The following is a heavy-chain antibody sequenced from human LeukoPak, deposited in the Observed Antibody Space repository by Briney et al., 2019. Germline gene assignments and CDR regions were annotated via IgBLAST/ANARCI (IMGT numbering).Heavy chain of an antibody. Sequence: SETLSLTCTVSGGSISSSSYYWGWIRQRPGEGLEWNGYIYYSGNTYYTPSLKSRVTISLDTSKNQFSLKLSFVTAADTAVYYCAKYDYYDSSGYFYAGDWGQGTLVTVSS. CDR1: GGSISSSSYY. V-gene: IGHV4-31*03. J-gene: IGHJ4*02. CDR3: AKYDYYDSSGYFYAGD. CDR2: IYYSGNT. D-gene: IGHD3-22*01.